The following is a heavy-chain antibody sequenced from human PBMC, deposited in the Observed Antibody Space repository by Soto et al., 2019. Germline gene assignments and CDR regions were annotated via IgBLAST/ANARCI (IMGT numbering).Heavy chain of an antibody. D-gene: IGHD1-20*01. CDR3: ATSQKGYNWNYFDH. CDR2: AFYTGFT. V-gene: IGHV4-39*01. CDR1: GAYISGSYDY. J-gene: IGHJ4*02. Sequence: SEPQSLTYTVSGAYISGSYDYWAWLQQSPGKGPEWIGSAFYTGFTSYNPSLESRVSVSVDTSKSQFSLKLSAVTAADTAVYYCATSQKGYNWNYFDHWGQGALVTAPQ.